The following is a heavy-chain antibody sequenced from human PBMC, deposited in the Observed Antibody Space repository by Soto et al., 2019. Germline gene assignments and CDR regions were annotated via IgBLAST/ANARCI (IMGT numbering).Heavy chain of an antibody. J-gene: IGHJ4*02. CDR1: GFSLSTSGVG. CDR2: IYWNDDK. CDR3: AHRMGTRSIEAADY. D-gene: IGHD6-13*01. V-gene: IGHV2-5*01. Sequence: SGPTLVNPTQTLTLNCTFSGFSLSTSGVGVGWIRQPPGKALEWLALIYWNDDKRYSPSLKSRLTITKDTSKNQVVLTMTNMDPVDTATYYCAHRMGTRSIEAADYWGQGTLVTVSS.